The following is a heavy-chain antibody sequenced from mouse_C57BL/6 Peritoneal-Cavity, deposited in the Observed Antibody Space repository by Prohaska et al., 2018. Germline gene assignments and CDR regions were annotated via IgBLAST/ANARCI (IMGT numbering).Heavy chain of an antibody. D-gene: IGHD2-1*01. CDR2: IDPSDSET. V-gene: IGHV1-52*01. J-gene: IGHJ1*03. Sequence: QVQLQQPGAELVRPGSSVKLSCKASGYTFTSYWMHWVKQRPIQGLEWIGNIDPSDSETHYNQKFKDKATLTVDKSSSTAYMQRSSLTSEDSAVYYCARHYGNYWYFDVWGTGTTVTVSS. CDR1: GYTFTSYW. CDR3: ARHYGNYWYFDV.